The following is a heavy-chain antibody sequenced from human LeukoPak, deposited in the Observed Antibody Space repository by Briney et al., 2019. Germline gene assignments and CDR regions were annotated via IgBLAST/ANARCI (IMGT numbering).Heavy chain of an antibody. CDR3: ARVGYGGFFDY. Sequence: PSETLSLTCTVSGGSISSGGYYWRWIRQHPGKGLEWIGYIYYSGSTYYNPSLKSRVTISVDTSKNQFSLKLSSVTAADTAVYYCARVGYGGFFDYWGQGTLVTVSS. J-gene: IGHJ4*02. CDR1: GGSISSGGYY. CDR2: IYYSGST. D-gene: IGHD4-23*01. V-gene: IGHV4-31*03.